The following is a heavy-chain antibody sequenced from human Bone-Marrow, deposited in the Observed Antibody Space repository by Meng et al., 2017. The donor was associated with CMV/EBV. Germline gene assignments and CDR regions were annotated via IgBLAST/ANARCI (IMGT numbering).Heavy chain of an antibody. J-gene: IGHJ4*02. CDR1: GFTFSSYA. CDR3: AKSVVLRSFLDY. Sequence: GESLKISCAASGFTFSSYAMSWVRQAPGKGLEWVSAISASGGSTYYADSVKGRFTISRDNSKNTLYPQMNSLRAEDTAVYYCAKSVVLRSFLDYWGQGTLVTVSS. CDR2: ISASGGST. V-gene: IGHV3-23*01. D-gene: IGHD4-17*01.